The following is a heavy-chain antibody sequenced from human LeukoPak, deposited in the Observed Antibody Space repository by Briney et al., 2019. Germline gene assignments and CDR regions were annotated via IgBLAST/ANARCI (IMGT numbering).Heavy chain of an antibody. CDR2: IYHSGST. D-gene: IGHD5-12*01. CDR1: GYSISSGYY. V-gene: IGHV4-38-2*02. Sequence: SETLSLTCTVSGYSISSGYYWGWLRPPPGKGLEGIGSIYHSGSTYYNPSVKSRVTISGDTPKNQFSLKLSSVTAADTAVYYCARGGLRDYYYGMDVWGQGTTVTVSS. CDR3: ARGGLRDYYYGMDV. J-gene: IGHJ6*02.